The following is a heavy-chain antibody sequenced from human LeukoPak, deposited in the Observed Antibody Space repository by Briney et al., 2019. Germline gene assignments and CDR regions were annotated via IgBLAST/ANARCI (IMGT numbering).Heavy chain of an antibody. V-gene: IGHV4-39*07. Sequence: SETLSLTCTVSGGSISSSSYYWGWIRQPPGKGLEWIGEINHSGSTNYNPSLKSRVTISVDTSKNQFSLKLSSVTAADTAVYYCATTSVLRDGYNSTLPGTADYWGQGTLVTVSS. CDR1: GGSISSSSYY. CDR3: ATTSVLRDGYNSTLPGTADY. CDR2: INHSGST. J-gene: IGHJ4*02. D-gene: IGHD5-24*01.